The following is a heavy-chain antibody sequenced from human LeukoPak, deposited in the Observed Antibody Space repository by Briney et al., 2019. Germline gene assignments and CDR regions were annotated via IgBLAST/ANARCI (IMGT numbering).Heavy chain of an antibody. V-gene: IGHV4-34*01. D-gene: IGHD2-2*01. J-gene: IGHJ5*02. Sequence: SETLSLTCAVYGWSFNDYYWNWIRQPPGKGLKWIGEINARGDTNYNPSLKSRVTISVDTSKKQFSLSLTSLIAADTALYYCARGQVPTARGYNWFDPWGQGTLVTVSS. CDR3: ARGQVPTARGYNWFDP. CDR1: GWSFNDYY. CDR2: INARGDT.